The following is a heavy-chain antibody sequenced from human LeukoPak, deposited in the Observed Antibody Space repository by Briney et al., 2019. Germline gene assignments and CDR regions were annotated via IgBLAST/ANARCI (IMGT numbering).Heavy chain of an antibody. D-gene: IGHD2-21*02. CDR3: ARGQHSYCGGDCSTYYFDY. Sequence: SVKVCCKASGGTFSSYAISWVRQAPGQGLEWMGGIIPIFGTANYAQKFQGRVTITTDESTSTAYMELSSLRSEDTAVYYCARGQHSYCGGDCSTYYFDYWGQGTLVTVSS. J-gene: IGHJ4*02. V-gene: IGHV1-69*05. CDR2: IIPIFGTA. CDR1: GGTFSSYA.